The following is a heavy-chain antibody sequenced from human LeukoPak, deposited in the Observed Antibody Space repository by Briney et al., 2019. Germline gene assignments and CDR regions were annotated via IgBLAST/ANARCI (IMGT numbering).Heavy chain of an antibody. Sequence: GGSLRLSCAASGFTFSSYNMNWVRQAPGKGLEWVSSISSSSSYIYYTDSVKGRFTISRDNAKNSLYLQMNSLRAEDTAVYYCARVFYYGSRYYYMDVWGKGTPVTVSS. CDR1: GFTFSSYN. V-gene: IGHV3-21*01. J-gene: IGHJ6*03. CDR2: ISSSSSYI. CDR3: ARVFYYGSRYYYMDV. D-gene: IGHD3-10*01.